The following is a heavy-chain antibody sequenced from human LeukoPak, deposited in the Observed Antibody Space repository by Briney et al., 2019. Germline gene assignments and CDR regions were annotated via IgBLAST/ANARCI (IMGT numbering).Heavy chain of an antibody. J-gene: IGHJ5*02. D-gene: IGHD1-1*01. CDR2: INTYSGDT. V-gene: IGHV1-18*01. CDR3: ARKWATSFDP. Sequence: ASVKVSFKSSGYTFISYGISWVRQAPGQGLEWMGWINTYSGDTNYAQKVQGRVTLTRDTSTNTAYMELRSLRSDDTAVYYCARKWATSFDPWGQGTLVTVSS. CDR1: GYTFISYG.